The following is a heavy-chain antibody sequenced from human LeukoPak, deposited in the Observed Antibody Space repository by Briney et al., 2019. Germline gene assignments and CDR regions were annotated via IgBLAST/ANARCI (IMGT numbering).Heavy chain of an antibody. CDR1: GFTFSNYV. J-gene: IGHJ4*02. CDR2: ITSKAYGGTT. Sequence: GGSLRLSCAASGFTFSNYVMNWVRQAPGKGLEWVGFITSKAYGGTTDYAASVKGRFTISRDDSKSIAYLQMNSLNTEDTAVYYCSRHIVGARTYFDYWGQGALVTVSS. CDR3: SRHIVGARTYFDY. V-gene: IGHV3-49*04. D-gene: IGHD1-26*01.